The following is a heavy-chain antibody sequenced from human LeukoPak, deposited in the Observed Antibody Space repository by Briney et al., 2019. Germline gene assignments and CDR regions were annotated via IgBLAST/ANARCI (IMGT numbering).Heavy chain of an antibody. D-gene: IGHD3-10*01. J-gene: IGHJ6*03. V-gene: IGHV4-39*07. CDR3: ARITMVRGVIRYYYYYMDV. CDR2: IYYSGST. Sequence: SETLSLTCTVSGGSISSSSYYWGWIRQPPGKGLEWIGSIYYSGSTYYNPSLKSRVTISVDTSKNQFSLRLSSVTAADTAVYYCARITMVRGVIRYYYYYMDVWGKGTTVTVSS. CDR1: GGSISSSSYY.